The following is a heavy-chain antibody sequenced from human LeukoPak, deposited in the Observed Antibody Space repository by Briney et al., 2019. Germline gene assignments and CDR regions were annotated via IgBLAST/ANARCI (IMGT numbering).Heavy chain of an antibody. CDR3: AERDAAGFDY. CDR2: IVYDGGDK. CDR1: GFTFNNYG. V-gene: IGHV3-30*02. Sequence: QAGGSLRLSCAASGFTFNNYGMHWVRQAPGKGLEWVAVIVYDGGDKYYADSVRGRFTISRDNSKDTLYLQMNSLRAEDTAVYYCAERDAAGFDYWGQGTLVTVSS. D-gene: IGHD6-13*01. J-gene: IGHJ4*02.